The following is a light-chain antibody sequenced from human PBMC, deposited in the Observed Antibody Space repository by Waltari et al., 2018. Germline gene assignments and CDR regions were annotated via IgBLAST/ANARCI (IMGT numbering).Light chain of an antibody. J-gene: IGKJ5*01. CDR1: QSSSDY. Sequence: DIQMTQSPSSLSASVGDRVTITCRASQSSSDYLNWYQQKPGKAPKLLIYAASTLQSGVPSRFSSSGSGTDFALTISSLQPEDFATYYCQQSYSFGQGTRLEIK. CDR3: QQSYS. CDR2: AAS. V-gene: IGKV1-39*01.